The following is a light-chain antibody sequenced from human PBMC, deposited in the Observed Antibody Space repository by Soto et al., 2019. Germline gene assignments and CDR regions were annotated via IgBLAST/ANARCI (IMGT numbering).Light chain of an antibody. Sequence: EIVMTQSPATLSVSPGERATLSCRASQSVSTNLGWYQQRPGQAPRLLIYGASTRATGIPARFSGSGSGTDFTLTIISLQSEDCALYYCQQYDYWYTFGQGTKLEIK. CDR2: GAS. J-gene: IGKJ2*01. CDR3: QQYDYWYT. V-gene: IGKV3-15*01. CDR1: QSVSTN.